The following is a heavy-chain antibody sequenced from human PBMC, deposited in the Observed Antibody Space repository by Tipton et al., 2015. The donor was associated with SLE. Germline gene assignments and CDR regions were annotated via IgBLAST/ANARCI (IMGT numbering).Heavy chain of an antibody. Sequence: RSLRLSCAASGFTFSSYGMHWARQAPGKGLEWVAVIYYDGSKKYYADSVKGRFTISRDNSKNTVYLQMNSLRAEDTAVYYCARQGLGLRDLVYYYQGMDVWGQGTMVTVSS. CDR1: GFTFSSYG. D-gene: IGHD3/OR15-3a*01. CDR3: ARQGLGLRDLVYYYQGMDV. V-gene: IGHV3-30*03. CDR2: IYYDGSKK. J-gene: IGHJ6*02.